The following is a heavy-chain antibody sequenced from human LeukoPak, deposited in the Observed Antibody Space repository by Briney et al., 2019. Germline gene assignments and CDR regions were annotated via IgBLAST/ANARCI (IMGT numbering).Heavy chain of an antibody. CDR3: ARTLSGWYDD. Sequence: ASVKVSCKASGDTFTRYHMHWVRQAPGQGLEWMGITNSSGGGTTYAQKFQGRVTMTRDTYTSTVYVELSGLRSEDTAVYYCARTLSGWYDDWGQGTLVTVSS. CDR1: GDTFTRYH. CDR2: TNSSGGGT. V-gene: IGHV1-46*01. D-gene: IGHD6-19*01. J-gene: IGHJ5*02.